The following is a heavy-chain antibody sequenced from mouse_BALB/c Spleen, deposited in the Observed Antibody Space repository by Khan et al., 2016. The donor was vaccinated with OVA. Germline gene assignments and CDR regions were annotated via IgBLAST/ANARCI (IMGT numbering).Heavy chain of an antibody. D-gene: IGHD2-14*01. CDR2: INPSNGYT. V-gene: IGHV1-4*01. CDR3: AREGAYYRSDGWFSY. J-gene: IGHJ3*01. Sequence: QVQLQQSGAELARPGASVKMSCKVSGYTFTTYTMHWVKQRPGQGLEWIGYINPSNGYTNYNQKFKDKSTFTADKSSSTAYMQLSSLTSDYSAVYYCAREGAYYRSDGWFSYWGKGTLVTVSA. CDR1: GYTFTTYT.